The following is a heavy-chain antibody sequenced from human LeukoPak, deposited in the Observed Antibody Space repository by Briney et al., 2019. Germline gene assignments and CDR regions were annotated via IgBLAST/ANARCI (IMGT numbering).Heavy chain of an antibody. J-gene: IGHJ4*02. V-gene: IGHV3-23*01. CDR2: ISGSGSGGST. CDR3: ATYRQVLLPFES. D-gene: IGHD2-8*02. Sequence: GGSLRLSCAASGFPLSRSAMSWVRQAPGKGLEWVSNISGSGSGGSTYYAASVMRRFTISRDNSKNTLYLQMNSLRAEDTAIYYCATYRQVLLPFESWGQGTLVTVSS. CDR1: GFPLSRSA.